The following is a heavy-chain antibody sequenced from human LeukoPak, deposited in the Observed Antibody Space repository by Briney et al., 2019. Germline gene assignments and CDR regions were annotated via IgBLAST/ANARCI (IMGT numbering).Heavy chain of an antibody. Sequence: PSETLSLTCTVSGASISSPSYFWGWVRQPPGKGLEWIGSMFYSGTPYYNPSLESRLTISDDTSNNQVSLRLRSVTGADSALYYWAGQDEYRRPYDYWGQGILVIGSS. CDR3: AGQDEYRRPYDY. D-gene: IGHD2-2*02. CDR2: MFYSGTP. CDR1: GASISSPSYF. J-gene: IGHJ4*02. V-gene: IGHV4-39*07.